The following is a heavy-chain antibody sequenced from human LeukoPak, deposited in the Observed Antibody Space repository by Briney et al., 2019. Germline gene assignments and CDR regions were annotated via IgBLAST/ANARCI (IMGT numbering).Heavy chain of an antibody. Sequence: GSLRLSCAASGFTFSSYSMNWVRQAPGKGLEWVANIKTDGSQIYYVDSVKGRFTISRDNAKNSLYLQMNGLRAEDTAVYYCARDLNWETYWGQGTLVSVSS. D-gene: IGHD7-27*01. J-gene: IGHJ4*02. CDR3: ARDLNWETY. CDR1: GFTFSSYS. CDR2: IKTDGSQI. V-gene: IGHV3-7*01.